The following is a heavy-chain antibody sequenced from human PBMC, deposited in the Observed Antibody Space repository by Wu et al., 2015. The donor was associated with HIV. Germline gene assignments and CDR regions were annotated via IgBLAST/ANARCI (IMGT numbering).Heavy chain of an antibody. Sequence: QVQLVQSGAEVKKPGASVKVSCKASGYTFTGYYMHWVRQAPGQGLEWMGWINPNSGGTNYAQKFQGRVTMTRDTSISTAYMELSRLRSDDTAVYYCARVAGYRALYYYTGRLGPKGPRSPSP. CDR1: GYTFTGYY. CDR2: INPNSGGT. CDR3: ARVAGYRALYYYTGR. D-gene: IGHD5-18*01. J-gene: IGHJ6*03. V-gene: IGHV1-2*02.